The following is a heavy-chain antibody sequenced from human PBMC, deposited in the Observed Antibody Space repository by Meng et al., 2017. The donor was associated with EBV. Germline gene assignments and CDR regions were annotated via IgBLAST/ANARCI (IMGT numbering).Heavy chain of an antibody. CDR2: IIPAGGNT. CDR1: GYTFTSYY. CDR3: VRELVGGTFDY. D-gene: IGHD1/OR15-1a*01. V-gene: IGHV1-46*01. J-gene: IGHJ4*02. Sequence: QVQLVRSGAEVKKAGASVNVACKASGYTFTSYYLHWVRQAPGQGLEWMGIIIPAGGNTNYAQKFRGRFTMTRDTSTSTVYMDLSILTSEDTAVYYCVRELVGGTFDYWGQGTLVTVSS.